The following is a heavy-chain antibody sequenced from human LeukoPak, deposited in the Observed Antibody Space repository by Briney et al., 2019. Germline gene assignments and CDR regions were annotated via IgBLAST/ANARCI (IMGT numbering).Heavy chain of an antibody. V-gene: IGHV3-48*01. D-gene: IGHD3-10*01. Sequence: GGSLRLSCAASGFTFSSYSMNWVRQAPGKGLEWVSYISSSSSTIYYADSVKGRFTISRDNAKNSLCLQMNRLRAEDTAVYYCAREDGAAELDYWGQGTLVTVS. J-gene: IGHJ4*02. CDR1: GFTFSSYS. CDR2: ISSSSSTI. CDR3: AREDGAAELDY.